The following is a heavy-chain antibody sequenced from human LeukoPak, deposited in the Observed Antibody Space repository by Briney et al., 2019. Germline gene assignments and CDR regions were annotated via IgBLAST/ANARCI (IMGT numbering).Heavy chain of an antibody. CDR3: AKDPRAYCGGDCQPYYFDY. CDR1: GFTFDDYA. CDR2: ISWNSGSI. Sequence: GRSLRLSCAASGFTFDDYAMHWVRQAPGKGLEWVSGISWNSGSIGYADSVKGRFTISRDNAKNSLYLQMNSLRAEDTALYYCAKDPRAYCGGDCQPYYFDYWGQGTLVTVSS. V-gene: IGHV3-9*01. J-gene: IGHJ4*02. D-gene: IGHD2-21*02.